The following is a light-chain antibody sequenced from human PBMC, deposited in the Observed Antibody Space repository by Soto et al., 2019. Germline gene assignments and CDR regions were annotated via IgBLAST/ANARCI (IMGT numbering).Light chain of an antibody. J-gene: IGLJ7*01. CDR3: ASWDDSLNGAV. CDR2: VNN. V-gene: IGLV1-44*01. CDR1: ASNIGSHT. Sequence: QAVVTQPPSASGAPGQRVTISCSGSASNIGSHTVSWYQQLPGTAPKLLIYVNNERPSGIPDRFSGSKSDTSASLAISGLQSEDEADYYCASWDDSLNGAVFGGGTQLTVL.